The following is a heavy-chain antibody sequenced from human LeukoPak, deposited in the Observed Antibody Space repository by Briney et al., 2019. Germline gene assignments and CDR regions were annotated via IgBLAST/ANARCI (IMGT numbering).Heavy chain of an antibody. CDR3: ARGGVPSLGYCSGGSCYPGFRY. D-gene: IGHD2-15*01. CDR2: IIPIFGTA. V-gene: IGHV1-69*01. Sequence: SVKVSCKASGGTFSSYAISWVRQAPGQGLEWMGGIIPIFGTANYAQKFQGRITITADESTSTAYMELSSLRSEDTAVYYCARGGVPSLGYCSGGSCYPGFRYWGQGTLVTVSS. CDR1: GGTFSSYA. J-gene: IGHJ4*02.